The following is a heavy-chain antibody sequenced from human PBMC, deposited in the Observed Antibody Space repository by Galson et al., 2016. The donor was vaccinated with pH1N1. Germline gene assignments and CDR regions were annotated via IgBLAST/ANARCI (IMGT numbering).Heavy chain of an antibody. CDR3: VFDTVPHGADP. Sequence: SLRLSCAASEFLVTDKYMSWVRQAAGKRPEWVSIIYPRGDAYYADFVEGRFTISRDTSKNMLFLHMSHLRADDTALAYCVFDTVPHGADPWGQGTLVTVSS. CDR1: EFLVTDKY. J-gene: IGHJ5*02. D-gene: IGHD4-17*01. V-gene: IGHV3-53*01. CDR2: IYPRGDA.